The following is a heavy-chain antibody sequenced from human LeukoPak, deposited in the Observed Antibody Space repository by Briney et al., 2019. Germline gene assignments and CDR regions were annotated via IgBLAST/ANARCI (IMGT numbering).Heavy chain of an antibody. CDR2: INHSGST. CDR1: GVSFSGYY. CDR3: ARTPLRGSYYFDY. J-gene: IGHJ4*02. D-gene: IGHD2-15*01. Sequence: SETLSLTCAVYGVSFSGYYWSWLRQPPGKGLEWIGEINHSGSTNYNPSLKSRVTMSVDTSKNQFSLKLSSVTAADTAVYYCARTPLRGSYYFDYWGQGTLVTVSS. V-gene: IGHV4-34*01.